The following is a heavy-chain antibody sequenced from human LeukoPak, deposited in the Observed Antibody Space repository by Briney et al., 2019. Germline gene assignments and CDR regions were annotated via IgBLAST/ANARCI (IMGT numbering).Heavy chain of an antibody. D-gene: IGHD2-2*01. J-gene: IGHJ4*02. V-gene: IGHV3-49*03. CDR2: IRSKAYGGTT. Sequence: PGGSLRLSCAASGFTFSSYAMSWFRQAPGKGLEWVGFIRSKAYGGTTEYAASVQGRFTISRDDSKSIAYLQMNSLKTEDTAVYYCTRDLSTSCYDYWGQGTLVTVSS. CDR3: TRDLSTSCYDY. CDR1: GFTFSSYA.